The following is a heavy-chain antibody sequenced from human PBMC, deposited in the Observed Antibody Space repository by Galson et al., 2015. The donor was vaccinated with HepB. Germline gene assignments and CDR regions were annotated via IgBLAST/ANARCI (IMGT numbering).Heavy chain of an antibody. CDR3: ARVNSGDDY. CDR2: INTNTGNP. V-gene: IGHV7-4-1*02. CDR1: GYTLTNHA. Sequence: SVKVSCKDSGYTLTNHAMNWVRQAPGQGLEWMGWINTNTGNPTYAQGFTGRFVFSLDTSVSTAYLQISSLKAEDTAVYYCARVNSGDDYWGQGTLVTVSS. J-gene: IGHJ4*02. D-gene: IGHD7-27*01.